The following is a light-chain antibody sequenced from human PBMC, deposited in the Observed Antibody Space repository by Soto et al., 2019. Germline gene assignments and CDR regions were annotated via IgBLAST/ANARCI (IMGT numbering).Light chain of an antibody. CDR1: TSNIGSNT. V-gene: IGLV1-44*01. CDR2: SNN. CDR3: AAWDDSLNGHV. Sequence: QSVLTQPPSASGTPGQGVTISCSGSTSNIGSNTVNWYQQIPGTAPKLLIYSNNQRPSGVPDRFAGSKSGTSASLAISGLQSEDEADYYCAAWDDSLNGHVFGTATKVTVL. J-gene: IGLJ1*01.